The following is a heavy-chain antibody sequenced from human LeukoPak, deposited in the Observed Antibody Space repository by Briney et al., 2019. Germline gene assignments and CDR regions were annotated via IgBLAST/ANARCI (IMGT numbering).Heavy chain of an antibody. D-gene: IGHD6-19*01. CDR1: GGSFSGYY. V-gene: IGHV4-34*01. J-gene: IGHJ4*02. CDR3: ARGHGYSSGWSPPFFDY. Sequence: PSETLSLTFAVYGGSFSGYYWSWIRQPPGKGLEWIGEINHSGSTNYNPSLKSRVTISVDTSKNQFSLKLSSVTAADTAVYYCARGHGYSSGWSPPFFDYWGQGTLVTVSS. CDR2: INHSGST.